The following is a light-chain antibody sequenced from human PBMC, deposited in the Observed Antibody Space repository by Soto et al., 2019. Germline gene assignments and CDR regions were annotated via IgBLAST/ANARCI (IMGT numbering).Light chain of an antibody. CDR1: SSNVGYSNY. CDR3: CSYAGTYTYV. J-gene: IGLJ1*01. CDR2: DVT. Sequence: QSVLAQPRSVSGSPGQSVTISCTGTSSNVGYSNYVSWYQQHPGKAPKLMIYDVTKRPSGVPDRFSGSKSGNTASLTISGLQAEDEADYYCCSYAGTYTYVFGTGTKVTV. V-gene: IGLV2-11*01.